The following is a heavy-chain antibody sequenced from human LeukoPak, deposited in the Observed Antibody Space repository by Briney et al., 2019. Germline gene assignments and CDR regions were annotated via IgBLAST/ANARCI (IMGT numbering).Heavy chain of an antibody. J-gene: IGHJ5*02. V-gene: IGHV4-4*02. CDR3: AREGMEIDKLLSRMFDP. Sequence: PSETLSLTCAVSGGSISSSNWWSWVRQPPGKGLEWIGEIYHSGSTNYNPSLKSRVTISVDKSKNQFSLKLSSVTAADTAVYYCAREGMEIDKLLSRMFDPWGQGTLVTVSS. D-gene: IGHD3-10*01. CDR1: GGSISSSNW. CDR2: IYHSGST.